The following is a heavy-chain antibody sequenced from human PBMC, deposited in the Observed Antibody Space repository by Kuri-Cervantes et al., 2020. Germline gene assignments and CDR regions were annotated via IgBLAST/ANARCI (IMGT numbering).Heavy chain of an antibody. CDR2: IDPNSGGT. V-gene: IGHV1-2*02. D-gene: IGHD6-6*01. CDR3: ARSIGSWGYNWFDP. CDR1: GYTFTGYY. Sequence: ASVKVSCKASGYTFTGYYMHWVRQAPGQGLEWMGWIDPNSGGTNYAQKLQGRVTMTRDTSINTAYMELSRLRSDDTAMYHCARSIGSWGYNWFDPWGQGTLVTVSS. J-gene: IGHJ5*02.